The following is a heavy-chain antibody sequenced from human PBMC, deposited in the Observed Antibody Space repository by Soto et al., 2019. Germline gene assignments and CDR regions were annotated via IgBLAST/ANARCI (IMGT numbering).Heavy chain of an antibody. CDR1: GFIFSTYS. V-gene: IGHV3-7*03. CDR3: ARDHLILPAHDFFYGSDV. J-gene: IGHJ6*02. Sequence: GGSLRLSCEVSGFIFSTYSMSWVRQTPGKGLEWVAKIPQDGVDGHYADAVKGRFTISRDNGKNSLYLQMNNLRAEDTAVYYCARDHLILPAHDFFYGSDVWGRGATVTVSS. D-gene: IGHD2-21*02. CDR2: IPQDGVDG.